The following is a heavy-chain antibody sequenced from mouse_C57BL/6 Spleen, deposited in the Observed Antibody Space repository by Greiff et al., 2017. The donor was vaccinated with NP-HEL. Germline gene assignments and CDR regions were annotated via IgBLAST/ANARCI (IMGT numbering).Heavy chain of an antibody. CDR1: GYTFTDYY. D-gene: IGHD2-4*01. CDR3: ARRAYDYAGCAY. CDR2: IYPGSGNT. V-gene: IGHV1-76*01. J-gene: IGHJ3*01. Sequence: VQLQQSGAELVRPGASVKLSCKASGYTFTDYYINWVKQRPGQGLEWIARIYPGSGNTYYNEKFKGKATLTAEKSSSTAYMQLSSLTSEDSAVYFCARRAYDYAGCAYWGQGTLVTVSA.